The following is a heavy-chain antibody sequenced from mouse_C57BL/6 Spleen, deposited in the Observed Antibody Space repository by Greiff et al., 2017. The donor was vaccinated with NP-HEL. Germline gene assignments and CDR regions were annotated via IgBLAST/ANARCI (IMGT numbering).Heavy chain of an antibody. CDR2: ISSGGSYT. CDR1: GFTFSSYG. Sequence: EVKLVESGGDLVKPGGSLKLSCAASGFTFSSYGMSWVRQTPDKRLEWVATISSGGSYTYYPDSVKGRFTISRDNAKNTLYLQMSSLKSEDTAMYYCARHNYYYGSSLYWYFDVWGTGTTVTVSS. V-gene: IGHV5-6*01. CDR3: ARHNYYYGSSLYWYFDV. D-gene: IGHD1-1*01. J-gene: IGHJ1*03.